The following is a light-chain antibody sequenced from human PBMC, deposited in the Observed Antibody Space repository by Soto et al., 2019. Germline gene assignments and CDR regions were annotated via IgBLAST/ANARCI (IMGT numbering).Light chain of an antibody. J-gene: IGKJ1*01. CDR3: QQYSSSPKT. Sequence: EIVLTQSPGTLSLSPGERVTLSCRASQTVTSNYLAWYQQKPGQAPRLLINGASNRATGIPDRFSGSGPGTDFTLTISRLEPEDFAVYYCQQYSSSPKTFGQGTKVDIK. V-gene: IGKV3-20*01. CDR2: GAS. CDR1: QTVTSNY.